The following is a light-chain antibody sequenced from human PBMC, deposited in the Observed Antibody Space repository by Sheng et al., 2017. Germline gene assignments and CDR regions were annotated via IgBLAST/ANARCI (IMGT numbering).Light chain of an antibody. CDR1: SSDVGSYNL. Sequence: QSALTQPASVSWSPGQSITISCTGTSSDVGSYNLVSWYQQHPGKAPKLMIYEVSKRPSGVSNRFSGSKSGNTASLTISGLQAEDEADYYCCSYAGSSWVFGGGTKLTVL. V-gene: IGLV2-23*02. CDR3: CSYAGSSWV. CDR2: EVS. J-gene: IGLJ3*02.